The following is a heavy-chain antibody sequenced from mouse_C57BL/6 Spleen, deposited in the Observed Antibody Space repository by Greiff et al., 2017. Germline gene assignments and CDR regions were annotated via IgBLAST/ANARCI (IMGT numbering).Heavy chain of an antibody. J-gene: IGHJ3*01. V-gene: IGHV2-2*01. CDR2: IWSGGST. D-gene: IGHD1-1*01. Sequence: QVQLQQSGPGLVQPSQSLSITCTVSGFSLTSYGVHWVRPSPGKGLEWLGVIWSGGSTDYNAAFISRLSISKDNSKSQVFFKMNSLQADDTAIYYCARNRGYGSSPLAYWGQGTLVTVSA. CDR1: GFSLTSYG. CDR3: ARNRGYGSSPLAY.